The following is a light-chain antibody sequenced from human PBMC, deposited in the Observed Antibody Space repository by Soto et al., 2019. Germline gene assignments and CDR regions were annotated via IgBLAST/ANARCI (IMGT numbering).Light chain of an antibody. V-gene: IGKV2-24*01. J-gene: IGKJ5*01. CDR1: RSLVASDGNAY. CDR3: MQATQLRT. Sequence: EIVLTQTPLLSPVTLGQPASISCRSSRSLVASDGNAYLTWLHQRPGQPPRPLIYKVSQRLSGVPDRFGGRGAGTDFTLHISRVEAEDVGTYFCMQATQLRTFGQGTRLEIK. CDR2: KVS.